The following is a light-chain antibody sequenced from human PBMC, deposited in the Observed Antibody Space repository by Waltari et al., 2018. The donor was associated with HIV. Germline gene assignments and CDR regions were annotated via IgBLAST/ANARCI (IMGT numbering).Light chain of an antibody. V-gene: IGLV3-1*01. CDR1: KLGDKY. Sequence: YELTQPPSVSVAPGQSASITCSGDKLGDKYACRYHQKTGQSPVVASYQNTKRPPGSPERFSDSNSGTTATLTVSRTQAKDESDYYCQAWDSSTGVFGGGTKLTVL. J-gene: IGLJ2*01. CDR2: QNT. CDR3: QAWDSSTGV.